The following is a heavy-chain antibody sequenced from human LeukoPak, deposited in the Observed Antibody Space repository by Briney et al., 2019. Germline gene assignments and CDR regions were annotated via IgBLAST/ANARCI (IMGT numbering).Heavy chain of an antibody. CDR3: ARAGWYELPRYAFDI. J-gene: IGHJ3*02. CDR1: GYTFTSYG. D-gene: IGHD6-19*01. Sequence: ASVKVSCKASGYTFTSYGISWVRQAPGQGLEWMGRISAYNGYTNYAQKLQGRVTITTDTSTSTAYMELRSLRSDDTAVYYCARAGWYELPRYAFDIWGQGTMVTVSS. CDR2: ISAYNGYT. V-gene: IGHV1-18*01.